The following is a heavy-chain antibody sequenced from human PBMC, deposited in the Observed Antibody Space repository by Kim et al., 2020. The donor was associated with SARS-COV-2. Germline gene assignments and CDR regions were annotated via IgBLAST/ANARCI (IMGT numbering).Heavy chain of an antibody. CDR1: GFTFSGYN. D-gene: IGHD3-10*01. V-gene: IGHV3-21*01. CDR3: SRGNGSGSYYNAGY. Sequence: GGSLRLSCATSGFTFSGYNMNWVRQAPGKGLEWVSSISTSSTYKYYGDSMKGRFTVSRDNAKKSLYLQMNSLRDEDTAVYYCSRGNGSGSYYNAGYWGQGTLVIVSS. J-gene: IGHJ4*02. CDR2: ISTSSTYK.